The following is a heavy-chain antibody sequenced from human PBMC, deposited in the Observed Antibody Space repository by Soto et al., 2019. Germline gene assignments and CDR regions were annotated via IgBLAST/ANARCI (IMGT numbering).Heavy chain of an antibody. J-gene: IGHJ4*02. CDR2: ISRNRGST. CDR3: ATGAGLFDN. CDR1: GFTFSSYS. V-gene: IGHV3-64*02. D-gene: IGHD3-10*01. Sequence: EVQLVESGSGLVQTGGSLILSCAASGFTFSSYSMLWGRQAPGKVLEYVSAISRNRGSTYYADSVNGRFTISRANTKNTLYLHLGILNAEDMSVHYCATGAGLFDNWGKGTLITVSS.